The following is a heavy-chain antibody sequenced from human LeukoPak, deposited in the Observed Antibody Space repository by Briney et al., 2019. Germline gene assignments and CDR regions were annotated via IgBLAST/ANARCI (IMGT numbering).Heavy chain of an antibody. Sequence: GGSLRLSCVVSGFTFNNYAMSWVRHAPGKGLEWVSTISGSGGGTYYADSVKGRFTISRDNSKNTLYLQMNSLRAEDTAVYYCARDAPYPEYSSFDAFDIWGQGTMVTVSS. J-gene: IGHJ3*02. CDR2: ISGSGGGT. CDR1: GFTFNNYA. D-gene: IGHD6-6*01. V-gene: IGHV3-23*01. CDR3: ARDAPYPEYSSFDAFDI.